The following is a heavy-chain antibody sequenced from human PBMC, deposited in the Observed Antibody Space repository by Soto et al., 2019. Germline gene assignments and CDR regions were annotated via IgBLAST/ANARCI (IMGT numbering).Heavy chain of an antibody. V-gene: IGHV5-10-1*01. CDR2: IDPIDSKT. J-gene: IGHJ6*02. CDR1: GYNFDTYW. D-gene: IGHD6-13*01. Sequence: PWESLKISCKGSGYNFDTYWINWVRQTPGKGLEWMGTIDPIDSKTKYSPSLEGHITISVDKSISTTYLQWSSLKASDTAIYYCARRIAAAGGYYYYAFDVWGQGTAVTVSS. CDR3: ARRIAAAGGYYYYAFDV.